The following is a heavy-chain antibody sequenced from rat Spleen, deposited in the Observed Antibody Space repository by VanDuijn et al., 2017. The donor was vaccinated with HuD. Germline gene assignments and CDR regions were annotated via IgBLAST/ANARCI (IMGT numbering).Heavy chain of an antibody. CDR3: AKTNNPYYYVMDA. CDR2: INSAGST. J-gene: IGHJ4*01. CDR1: GYSITSGYG. V-gene: IGHV3-3*01. D-gene: IGHD3-4*01. Sequence: EVQLQESGPGLVKPSQSLSLTCSVTGYSITSGYGWSWIRKFPGNKLEWMGYINSAGSTNYNPSLKSRISITRDTSKNQFFLQVNSVTTEDTATYYCAKTNNPYYYVMDAWGQGTSVTVSS.